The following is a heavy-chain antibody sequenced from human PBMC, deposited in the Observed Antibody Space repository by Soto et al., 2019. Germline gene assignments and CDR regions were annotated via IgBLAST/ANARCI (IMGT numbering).Heavy chain of an antibody. CDR2: ISGSGGST. CDR3: AKANMGVYSSSWYPFDY. CDR1: GFTFSSYA. Sequence: EVQLLESGGGLVQPGGSLRLSCAASGFTFSSYAMSWVRQAPGKGLEWVSAISGSGGSTYYADSVKGRFTISRDNSKNTLYLQMNSLRAEDTAVYYCAKANMGVYSSSWYPFDYWGQGTLVTVSS. D-gene: IGHD6-13*01. J-gene: IGHJ4*02. V-gene: IGHV3-23*01.